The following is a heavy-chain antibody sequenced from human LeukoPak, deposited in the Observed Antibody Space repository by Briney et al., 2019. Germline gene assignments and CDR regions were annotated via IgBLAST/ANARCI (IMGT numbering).Heavy chain of an antibody. CDR2: ISSSSSTI. CDR3: ARDSAYYYDSSGYYPPGILNY. J-gene: IGHJ4*02. V-gene: IGHV3-48*02. Sequence: SGGSLRLSCAASGFTFSSYSMNWVRQAPGKGLEWVSYISSSSSTIYYADSVKGRFTISRDNAKNSLYLQMNSLRDEDTAVYYCARDSAYYYDSSGYYPPGILNYWGQGTLVTVSS. D-gene: IGHD3-22*01. CDR1: GFTFSSYS.